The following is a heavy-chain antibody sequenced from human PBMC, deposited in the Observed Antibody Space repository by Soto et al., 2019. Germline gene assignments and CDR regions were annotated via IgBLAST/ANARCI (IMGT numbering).Heavy chain of an antibody. Sequence: SSGSISSYYWSWIRQPPGKGLEWIGYIYYRGSTNYNPSLKSRVTISVDTSKSQFSLKLSSVTAADTAVYFCAKTTGYSNSWVWFDPWGQGTLVTVSS. CDR3: AKTTGYSNSWVWFDP. CDR2: IYYRGST. CDR1: SGSISSYY. J-gene: IGHJ5*02. D-gene: IGHD6-13*01. V-gene: IGHV4-59*03.